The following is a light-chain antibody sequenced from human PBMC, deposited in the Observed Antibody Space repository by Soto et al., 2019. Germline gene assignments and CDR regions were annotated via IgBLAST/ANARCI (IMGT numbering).Light chain of an antibody. CDR1: QSILFSSNNKNY. J-gene: IGKJ4*01. CDR3: QQYYSTPVT. V-gene: IGKV4-1*01. CDR2: WAS. Sequence: DIVLTQSPDSLAVSLGERATIKCKSSQSILFSSNNKNYLTWYQQKPGQPPKPLIYWASTRESGVPDRFSGSGSGTDFTLTISSLEAEDVAVYYCQQYYSTPVTFGGGTKVEIK.